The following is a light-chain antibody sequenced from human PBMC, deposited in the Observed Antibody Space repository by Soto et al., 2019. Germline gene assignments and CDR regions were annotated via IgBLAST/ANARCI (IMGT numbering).Light chain of an antibody. V-gene: IGLV1-44*01. Sequence: QSVLTQPPSASGTPGQRVTISCSGSSANIGSNTVNWYQQLPGTAPKLHIYSNNQRPSGVPDRFSGSKSGTAASLDISGLQSEDEADYYCAAWEDSLNGVVFGGGTTLTVL. J-gene: IGLJ2*01. CDR1: SANIGSNT. CDR3: AAWEDSLNGVV. CDR2: SNN.